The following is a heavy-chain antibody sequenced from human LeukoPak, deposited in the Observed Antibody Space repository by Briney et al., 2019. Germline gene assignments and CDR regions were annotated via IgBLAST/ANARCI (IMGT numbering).Heavy chain of an antibody. D-gene: IGHD2-2*01. J-gene: IGHJ4*02. V-gene: IGHV3-23*01. CDR2: ISGSGGST. CDR1: GFTFSSYA. CDR3: AKDERYCSSTSCKLSELDY. Sequence: GGSLRLSCAASGFTFSSYAISWVRQAPGKGLEWVSAISGSGGSTYYADSVKGRFTISRDNSKNTLYLQMNSLRAEDTAVYYCAKDERYCSSTSCKLSELDYWGQGTLVTVSS.